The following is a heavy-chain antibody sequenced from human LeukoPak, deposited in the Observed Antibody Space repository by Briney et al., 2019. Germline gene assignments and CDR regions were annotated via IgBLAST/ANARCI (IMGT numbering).Heavy chain of an antibody. CDR2: ISGSGDST. CDR3: AKGAAVIVVPAAIAY. J-gene: IGHJ4*02. D-gene: IGHD2-2*01. CDR1: GFTFSSYA. V-gene: IGHV3-23*01. Sequence: PGGSLRLSCAASGFTFSSYAMSWVRQAPEKGLEWVSAISGSGDSTYYADSVKGRFTISRDNSKNTLYLQMNSLRAEDTAVYYCAKGAAVIVVPAAIAYWGQGTLVTVSS.